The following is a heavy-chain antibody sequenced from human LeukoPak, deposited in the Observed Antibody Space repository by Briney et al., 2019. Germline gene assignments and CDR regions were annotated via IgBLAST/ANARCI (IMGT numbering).Heavy chain of an antibody. Sequence: GESLKISCKGSGYSFTSYWIGWVRQMPGKGLEWMGIIYPGDSDTRYSPSFQGQVTISADKSISTAYLQWSSLKASDTAMYYCARHDTPHYYDRSFDYWGQGTLVTVSS. CDR2: IYPGDSDT. CDR3: ARHDTPHYYDRSFDY. V-gene: IGHV5-51*01. J-gene: IGHJ4*02. D-gene: IGHD3-22*01. CDR1: GYSFTSYW.